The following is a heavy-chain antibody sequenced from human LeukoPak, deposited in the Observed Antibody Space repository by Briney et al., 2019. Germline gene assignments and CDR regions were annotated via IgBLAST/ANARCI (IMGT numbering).Heavy chain of an antibody. J-gene: IGHJ4*02. CDR3: VRPNSRQLGRGDY. CDR1: GYSFTSYW. Sequence: GESLKISCKGSGYSFTSYWIGWVRQMPGKGLEWMGVIYPTNSDTRYSPSLQGQVTISADKSINTAYLQWSSLKAADTAMYFCVRPNSRQLGRGDYWGQGTLVTVSS. D-gene: IGHD3-10*01. CDR2: IYPTNSDT. V-gene: IGHV5-51*01.